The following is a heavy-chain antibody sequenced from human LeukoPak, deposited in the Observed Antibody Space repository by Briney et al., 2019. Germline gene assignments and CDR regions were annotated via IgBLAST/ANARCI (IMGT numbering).Heavy chain of an antibody. V-gene: IGHV4-39*01. CDR1: GDPITGSSYY. D-gene: IGHD3-22*01. CDR2: MYYSGST. CDR3: ARHYYDSTGYYYFDY. Sequence: PSETLFLTCTVSGDPITGSSYYWGWIRQPPGKGLEWIGSMYYSGSTYSNPYLNSRVTISVDTSKNQFSLKLSSVTAADTAVYYCARHYYDSTGYYYFDYWGQGPRVPVSS. J-gene: IGHJ4*02.